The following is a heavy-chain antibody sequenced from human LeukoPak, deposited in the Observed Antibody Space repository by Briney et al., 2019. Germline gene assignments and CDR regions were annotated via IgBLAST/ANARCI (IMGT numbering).Heavy chain of an antibody. J-gene: IGHJ6*02. CDR3: ARDPPQLLRGIAAAEDGMDV. Sequence: GASVKVSCKASGYTFTSYGISWVRQAPGQGLEWMGWISAYNCNTNYAQKLQGRVTMPTDTSPSTAYMALRRLRSDDPAVFFCARDPPQLLRGIAAAEDGMDVWGQGTTVTVSS. V-gene: IGHV1-18*01. D-gene: IGHD6-13*01. CDR2: ISAYNCNT. CDR1: GYTFTSYG.